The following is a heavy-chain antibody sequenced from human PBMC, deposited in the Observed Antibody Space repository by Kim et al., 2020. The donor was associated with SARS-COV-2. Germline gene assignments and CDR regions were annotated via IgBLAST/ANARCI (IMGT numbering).Heavy chain of an antibody. CDR1: GITFSSCW. J-gene: IGHJ3*02. D-gene: IGHD3-22*01. V-gene: IGHV3-74*01. Sequence: GGSLRLSCAASGITFSSCWMHWVRQAPGKGPVWVSRINSDGSSTTYADSVKGRFSISRDNAKNTLYLQMNSLRDEDTAVYYCATDYYDSSGYYPGAFDI. CDR3: ATDYYDSSGYYPGAFDI. CDR2: INSDGSST.